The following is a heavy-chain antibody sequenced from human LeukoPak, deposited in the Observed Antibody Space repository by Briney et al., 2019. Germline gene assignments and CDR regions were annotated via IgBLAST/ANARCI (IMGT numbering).Heavy chain of an antibody. J-gene: IGHJ4*02. CDR3: AKSGTFDY. CDR2: IQYDGSDK. D-gene: IGHD1-26*01. CDR1: GFTFRSSG. V-gene: IGHV3-30*02. Sequence: PGGSLRLSCAASGFTFRSSGMHWVRQAPGKGLEWVTFIQYDGSDKYYADSVKGRFTISRDNSKNTLYLQMNSLRGEDTAVYYCAKSGTFDYWGRGTLVTVSS.